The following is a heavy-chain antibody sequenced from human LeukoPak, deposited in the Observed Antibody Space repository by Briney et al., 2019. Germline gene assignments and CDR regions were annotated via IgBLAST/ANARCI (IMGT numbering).Heavy chain of an antibody. V-gene: IGHV1-2*02. J-gene: IGHJ3*02. CDR1: GYTFTGYY. D-gene: IGHD3-16*01. Sequence: ASAKVSCKASGYTFTGYYMHWVRQAPGQGLEWMGWINPNSGGTNYAQKFQGRVTMTRDTSTSTAYMELSRLRSDDTAVYYYASLEITNLRISPCVIGGGETMITVSS. CDR3: ASLEITNLRISPCVI. CDR2: INPNSGGT.